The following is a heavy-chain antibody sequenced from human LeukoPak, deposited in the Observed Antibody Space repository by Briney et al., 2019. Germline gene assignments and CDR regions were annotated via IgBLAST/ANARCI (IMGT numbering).Heavy chain of an antibody. CDR1: GFTFSSYA. D-gene: IGHD3-22*01. CDR2: ISYDGSNK. V-gene: IGHV3-30-3*01. Sequence: SGGSLRLSCAASGFTFSSYAMHWVRQAPGKGLEWVAVISYDGSNKYYADSVKGRFTISRDNSKNTLYLQMNSLRAEDTAVYYCARDLFSYDSSQMVDYWGQGTLVTVSS. CDR3: ARDLFSYDSSQMVDY. J-gene: IGHJ4*02.